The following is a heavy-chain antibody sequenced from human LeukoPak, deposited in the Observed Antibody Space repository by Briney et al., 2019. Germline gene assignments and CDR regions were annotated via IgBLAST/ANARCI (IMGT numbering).Heavy chain of an antibody. J-gene: IGHJ4*02. CDR2: VSGSGGGT. D-gene: IGHD1-26*01. V-gene: IGHV3-23*01. CDR3: APQGRRDLLISADF. CDR1: GFIFSSYA. Sequence: GGSLRLSCAASGFIFSSYAMSWVRQAPGKGLEWVSTVSGSGGGTYNADSLKGRFTISRDNSKNTLYLQMNSLRAEDTALYYCAPQGRRDLLISADFWGQGTLVTVSS.